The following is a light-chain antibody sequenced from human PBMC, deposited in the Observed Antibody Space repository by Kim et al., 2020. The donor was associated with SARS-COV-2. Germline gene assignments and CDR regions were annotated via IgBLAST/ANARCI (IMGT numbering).Light chain of an antibody. Sequence: SVGDRVTITCRASQGSNNYLAWYQQKPGKAPKLLIYSASTLQTGVPSRFTGFASGTGFTLTISRLQPEDFATYYCQQVNILPTVTFGGGTKVGIK. CDR2: SAS. CDR1: QGSNNY. V-gene: IGKV1-12*01. J-gene: IGKJ4*01. CDR3: QQVNILPTVT.